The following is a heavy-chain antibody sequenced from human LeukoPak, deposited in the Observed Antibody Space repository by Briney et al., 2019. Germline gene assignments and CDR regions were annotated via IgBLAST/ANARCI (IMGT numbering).Heavy chain of an antibody. CDR1: GGSISSSSYY. J-gene: IGHJ6*03. CDR2: IYYSGST. V-gene: IGHV4-61*01. CDR3: ARDRRNYDILTGGINYYYMDV. D-gene: IGHD3-9*01. Sequence: PSETLSLTCTVSGGSISSSSYYWGWIRQPPGKGLEWIGYIYYSGSTNYNPSLKSRVTISVDTSKNQFSLKLSSVTAADTAMYYCARDRRNYDILTGGINYYYMDVWGKGTTVTISS.